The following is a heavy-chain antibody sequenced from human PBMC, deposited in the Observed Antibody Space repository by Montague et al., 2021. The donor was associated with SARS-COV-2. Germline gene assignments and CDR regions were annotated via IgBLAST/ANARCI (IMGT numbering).Heavy chain of an antibody. D-gene: IGHD3-22*01. CDR3: ARGHLSVSMIVVVFTSASYYFDY. J-gene: IGHJ4*02. V-gene: IGHV4-34*01. Sequence: SETRSLTCAVYGGSFGDDHWSWIRQPPGKGLEWIGDIKQSGSTNXNPSLKSRGTISVDTSKNQSSLKLTSVTAADTAVYFCARGHLSVSMIVVVFTSASYYFDYWGQGAQVTVSS. CDR1: GGSFGDDH. CDR2: IKQSGST.